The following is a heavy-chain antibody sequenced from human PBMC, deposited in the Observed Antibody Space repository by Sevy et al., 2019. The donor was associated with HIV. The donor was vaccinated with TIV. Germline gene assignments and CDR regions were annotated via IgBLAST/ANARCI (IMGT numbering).Heavy chain of an antibody. V-gene: IGHV3-7*01. CDR2: INLDGSET. CDR1: GFTFSSYW. D-gene: IGHD3-10*01. Sequence: GGSLRLSCAASGFTFSSYWMSWVRQAPGKGLGWLATINLDGSETFYVDSVKGRFTISRHNPRKSVYLQMTSLSAEDTAVYYCARLFYGSADYWGQGTLVTVSS. CDR3: ARLFYGSADY. J-gene: IGHJ4*02.